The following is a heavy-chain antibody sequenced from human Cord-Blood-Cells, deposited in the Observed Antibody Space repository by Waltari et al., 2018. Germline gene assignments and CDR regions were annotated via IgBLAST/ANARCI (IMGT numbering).Heavy chain of an antibody. J-gene: IGHJ2*01. Sequence: QLQLQELGPGLVKPSETLSLTCTVSGGSISSSSYYWGWIRQPPGKGLEWIGSIYYRGRTYHNPALKGRVTISVDTSKNQFSLKGGSVTAADTAVYYWARQPAGARGYWYFDLWGRGTLVTVSS. CDR3: ARQPAGARGYWYFDL. CDR2: IYYRGRT. V-gene: IGHV4-39*07. D-gene: IGHD6-19*01. CDR1: GGSISSSSYY.